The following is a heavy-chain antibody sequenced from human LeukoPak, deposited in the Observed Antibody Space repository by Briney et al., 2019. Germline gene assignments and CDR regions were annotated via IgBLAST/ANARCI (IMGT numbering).Heavy chain of an antibody. Sequence: GESLQISCQGSGSSFTSYWIGWVRQLPGKGLEWMGIIYPGDSDTRYSPSFQGQVTISADKSISTAYLQWSSLKASDTAMYYCARQAAVRDAFDIWGQGTMVTVSS. CDR1: GSSFTSYW. CDR2: IYPGDSDT. V-gene: IGHV5-51*01. D-gene: IGHD1-1*01. J-gene: IGHJ3*02. CDR3: ARQAAVRDAFDI.